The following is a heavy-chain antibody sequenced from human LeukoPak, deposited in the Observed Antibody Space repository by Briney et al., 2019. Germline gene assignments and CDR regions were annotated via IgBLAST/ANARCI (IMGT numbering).Heavy chain of an antibody. Sequence: GRSLRLSCAASGFTFSSYAMHWVRQAPGKGLEWVAVISYDGSNKYYADSVKGRFTISRDNSKNTLYLQMNSLRAEDTAVYYCARTKPDVYSSSDGDVWGKGTTVTVSS. V-gene: IGHV3-30-3*01. CDR2: ISYDGSNK. J-gene: IGHJ6*04. CDR3: ARTKPDVYSSSDGDV. D-gene: IGHD6-13*01. CDR1: GFTFSSYA.